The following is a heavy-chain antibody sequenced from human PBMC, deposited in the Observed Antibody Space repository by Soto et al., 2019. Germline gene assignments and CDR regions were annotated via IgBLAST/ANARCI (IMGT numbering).Heavy chain of an antibody. CDR1: GFTFSSYS. CDR2: ISSSSSYI. D-gene: IGHD2-2*01. J-gene: IGHJ4*02. Sequence: EVQLVESGGGLVKPGGSLRLSCAASGFTFSSYSMNWVRQAPGKGLEWVSSISSSSSYIYYADSVKGRFTISRDNAKNSLYLQMNSLRAEDTAVYYCARDIVVVPDAFDYWGQGTLVTVSS. CDR3: ARDIVVVPDAFDY. V-gene: IGHV3-21*01.